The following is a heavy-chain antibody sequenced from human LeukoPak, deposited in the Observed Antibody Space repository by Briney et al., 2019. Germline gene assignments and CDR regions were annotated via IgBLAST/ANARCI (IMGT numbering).Heavy chain of an antibody. CDR3: AKVNQGYYYDSSGPRSAFDI. J-gene: IGHJ3*02. CDR1: GFTFSSYS. V-gene: IGHV3-48*04. Sequence: GGSLRLSCAASGFTFSSYSMNWVRQAPGKGLEWVSYISSSSSTIYYADSVKGRFTISRDNAKNSLYLQMNSLRAEDTAVYYCAKVNQGYYYDSSGPRSAFDIWGQGTMVTVSS. D-gene: IGHD3-22*01. CDR2: ISSSSSTI.